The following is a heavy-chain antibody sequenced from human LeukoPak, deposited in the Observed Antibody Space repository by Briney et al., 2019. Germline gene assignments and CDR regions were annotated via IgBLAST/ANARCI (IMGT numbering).Heavy chain of an antibody. CDR2: INSDRNRI. V-gene: IGHV3-74*01. CDR3: ARGGSPPEALGDVFDI. Sequence: PGVSVRLSCAASGFTFSSYWMHWVRQAPGKGLVRVSRINSDRNRIIYADSVKGRFTISRDNAKKTLYLQMNSLRVEDTAVYYCARGGSPPEALGDVFDIWGQGTMVTASS. D-gene: IGHD1-26*01. J-gene: IGHJ3*02. CDR1: GFTFSSYW.